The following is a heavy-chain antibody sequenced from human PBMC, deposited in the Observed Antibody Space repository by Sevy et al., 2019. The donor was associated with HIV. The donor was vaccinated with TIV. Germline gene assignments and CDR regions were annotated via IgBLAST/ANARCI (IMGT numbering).Heavy chain of an antibody. D-gene: IGHD5-18*01. Sequence: GGSLRLSCTASGFTFSDYYMSWIRQAPGKGLEWISYISSRDYFIYYADSVKVRFTISRDNAKNSMFLHMSSLRAEDTALYYCARVRYTYGNFFFDYWGQGTLVTVSS. J-gene: IGHJ4*02. CDR1: GFTFSDYY. V-gene: IGHV3-11*01. CDR3: ARVRYTYGNFFFDY. CDR2: ISSRDYFI.